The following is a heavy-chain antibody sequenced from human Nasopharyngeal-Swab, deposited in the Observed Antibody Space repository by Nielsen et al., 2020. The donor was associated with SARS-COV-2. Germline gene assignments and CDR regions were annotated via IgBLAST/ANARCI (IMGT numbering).Heavy chain of an antibody. CDR2: IKQDGSEE. CDR3: ARRARSGYHHFDY. Sequence: GESLKISCAASGFTFSSYWMSWVRQAPGKGLEWVANIKQDGSEEYYVDSVKGRFTISRDNAKNSLYLQMNSLRAEDTAVYYCARRARSGYHHFDYWGQGTLVTVSS. D-gene: IGHD3-22*01. CDR1: GFTFSSYW. J-gene: IGHJ4*02. V-gene: IGHV3-7*03.